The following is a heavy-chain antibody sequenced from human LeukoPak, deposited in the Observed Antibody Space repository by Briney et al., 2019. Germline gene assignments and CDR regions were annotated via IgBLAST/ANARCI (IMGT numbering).Heavy chain of an antibody. CDR1: GGSISSGGYS. V-gene: IGHV4-30-2*01. Sequence: SQTLSLTCAVSGGSISSGGYSWRWIRQPRGKGLEWIGYIYHSGSTYYNPSLKSRDTISVDRSKNQFSLKLSSVTAADTAVYYCARGNGSGYYPGIIDYWGQGTLVTVSS. CDR2: IYHSGST. D-gene: IGHD3-22*01. CDR3: ARGNGSGYYPGIIDY. J-gene: IGHJ4*02.